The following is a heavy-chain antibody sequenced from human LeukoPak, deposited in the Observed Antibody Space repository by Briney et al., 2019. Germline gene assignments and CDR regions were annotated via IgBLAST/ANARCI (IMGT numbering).Heavy chain of an antibody. D-gene: IGHD1-1*01. CDR1: GGSISSSSYY. Sequence: SSETLSLTCTVSGGSISSSSYYWGWVRQAPGKGLEWVSSISSSSSYIYYADSVKGRFTISRDNAKNSLYLQMNSLRAEDTAVYYCARVEQLERLDYWGQGTLVTVSS. CDR2: ISSSSSYI. V-gene: IGHV3-21*01. CDR3: ARVEQLERLDY. J-gene: IGHJ4*02.